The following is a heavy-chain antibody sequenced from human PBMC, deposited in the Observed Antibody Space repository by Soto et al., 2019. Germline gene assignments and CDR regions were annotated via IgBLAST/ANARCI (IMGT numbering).Heavy chain of an antibody. V-gene: IGHV4-34*01. CDR3: ARGTYYYGSGSFTLKYYFDY. CDR2: INHSGST. J-gene: IGHJ4*02. CDR1: GGSFSGYY. D-gene: IGHD3-10*01. Sequence: QVQLQQWGAGLLKPSETLSLTCAVYGGSFSGYYWSWIRQPPGKGLEWIGEINHSGSTNYNPSLKGRVTISVDTSKNQFSLKLSSVTAADTAVYYCARGTYYYGSGSFTLKYYFDYWGQGTLVTVSS.